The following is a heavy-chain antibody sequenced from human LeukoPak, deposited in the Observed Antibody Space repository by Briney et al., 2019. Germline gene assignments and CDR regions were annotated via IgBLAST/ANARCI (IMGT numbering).Heavy chain of an antibody. CDR1: GFTFGSYA. D-gene: IGHD3-3*02. CDR2: ISGSDNST. V-gene: IGHV3-23*01. CDR3: AKAKSHFWSALDY. J-gene: IGHJ4*02. Sequence: PGGSLRLSCAASGFTFGSYAMNWVRQAPGKGLEWISTISGSDNSTYYADSVKGRFTITRDNSKNTLYLQMNSLRAADTAVYYCAKAKSHFWSALDYWGQGTLVTVSS.